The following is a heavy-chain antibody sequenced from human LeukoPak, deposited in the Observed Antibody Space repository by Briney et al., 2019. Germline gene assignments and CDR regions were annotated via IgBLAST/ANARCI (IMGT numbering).Heavy chain of an antibody. Sequence: ASVKVSCKASGYTFTSYGISWVRQAPGQGLEWMGWISAYNGNTNYAQKLQGRVTMTTDTSTSTAYMELRSLRSDDTAVYYCARVYQPAHTWMYGSGSYYGFDYWGQGTLVTVSS. J-gene: IGHJ4*02. CDR1: GYTFTSYG. V-gene: IGHV1-18*01. CDR2: ISAYNGNT. CDR3: ARVYQPAHTWMYGSGSYYGFDY. D-gene: IGHD3-10*01.